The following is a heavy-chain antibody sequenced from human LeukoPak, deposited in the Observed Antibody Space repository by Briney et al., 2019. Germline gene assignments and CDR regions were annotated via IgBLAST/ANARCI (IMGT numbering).Heavy chain of an antibody. CDR3: ARPTNPYYDILTGSTSSYWFDH. J-gene: IGHJ5*02. CDR2: IYYSGST. Sequence: PSETLSLTCTVSGGSISSSSYYWGWIRQPPGRGLEWIGSIYYSGSTYYNPSLKSRVTMSVDTSKNQFSLKLSSVTAADTAVYYCARPTNPYYDILTGSTSSYWFDHWGQGTLVTVSS. V-gene: IGHV4-39*01. D-gene: IGHD3-9*01. CDR1: GGSISSSSYY.